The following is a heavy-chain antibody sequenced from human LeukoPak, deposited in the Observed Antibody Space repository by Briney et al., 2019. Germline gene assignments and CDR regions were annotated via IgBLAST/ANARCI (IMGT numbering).Heavy chain of an antibody. V-gene: IGHV1-69*01. D-gene: IGHD3-10*01. CDR3: ARREHGGDNWFDP. CDR2: IIPIFGTA. CDR1: GGTFSSYA. J-gene: IGHJ5*02. Sequence: SVRVSCKASGGTFSSYAISWVRQAPGQGLEWMGGIIPIFGTANYAQKFQGRVTITADESTSTAYMELSSLRSEDTAVYYCARREHGGDNWFDPWGQGTLVTVSS.